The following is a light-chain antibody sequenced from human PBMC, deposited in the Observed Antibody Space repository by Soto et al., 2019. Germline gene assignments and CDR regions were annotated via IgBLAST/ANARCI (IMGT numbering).Light chain of an antibody. CDR1: SSDVGGYNY. V-gene: IGLV2-14*03. Sequence: QSALTQPASVSGSPGQSITISCTGTSSDVGGYNYVTWYQQHPGKAPKLMIYDVSNRPSGVSNRFSGSRSGNTASLTISGLQAEDEADYYCSSYISSGTRVFGPGTKLTVL. J-gene: IGLJ1*01. CDR2: DVS. CDR3: SSYISSGTRV.